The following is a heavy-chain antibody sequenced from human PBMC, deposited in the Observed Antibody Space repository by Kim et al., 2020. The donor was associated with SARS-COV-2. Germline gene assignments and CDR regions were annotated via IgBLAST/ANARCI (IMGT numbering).Heavy chain of an antibody. CDR1: GGSISSSNW. CDR2: IYHSGST. Sequence: SETLSLTCAVSGGSISSSNWWSWVRQPPGKGLEWIGEIYHSGSTNYNPSLKSRVTISVDKSKNQFSLKLSSVTAADTAVYYCARDPKLLQGGMDVWGQGTTVTVSS. CDR3: ARDPKLLQGGMDV. V-gene: IGHV4-4*02. D-gene: IGHD3-10*01. J-gene: IGHJ6*02.